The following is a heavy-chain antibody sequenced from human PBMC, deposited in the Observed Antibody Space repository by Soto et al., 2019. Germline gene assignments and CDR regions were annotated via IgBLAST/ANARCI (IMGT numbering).Heavy chain of an antibody. D-gene: IGHD6-13*01. CDR1: GFTFSDYY. J-gene: IGHJ4*02. CDR3: ARLGSIAAAGTPDY. V-gene: IGHV3-11*01. Sequence: QVQLVESGGGSVKAGGSLRLSCAASGFTFSDYYMSWFRQAPGKGLEWVSYISGSGFTTHDADSVKGRFTISRDNAKNSLYLQMNSLRVEDTAVYYCARLGSIAAAGTPDYWCQGTLVTVS. CDR2: ISGSGFTT.